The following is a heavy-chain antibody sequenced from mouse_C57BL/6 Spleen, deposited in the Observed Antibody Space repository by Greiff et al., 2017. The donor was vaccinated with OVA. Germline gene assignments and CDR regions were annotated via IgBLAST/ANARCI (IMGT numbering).Heavy chain of an antibody. CDR3: ASYDGYYGFAY. CDR2: IYPGDGDT. Sequence: VHLVESGPELVKPGASVKISCKASGYAFSSSWMNWVKQRPGKGLEWIGRIYPGDGDTNYNGKFKGKATLTADKSSSTAYMQLSSLTSEDSAVYFCASYDGYYGFAYWGQGTLVTVSA. J-gene: IGHJ3*01. V-gene: IGHV1-82*01. D-gene: IGHD2-3*01. CDR1: GYAFSSSW.